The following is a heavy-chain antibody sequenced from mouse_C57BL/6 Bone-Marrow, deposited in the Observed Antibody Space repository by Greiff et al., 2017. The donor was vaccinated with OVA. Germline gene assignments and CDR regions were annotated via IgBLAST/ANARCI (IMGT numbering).Heavy chain of an antibody. CDR1: GYAFTNYL. Sequence: VQLVESGAELVRPGTSVKVSCKASGYAFTNYLIEWVKQRPGQGLEWIGVINPGSGGTNYNEKFKGKATLTADKSSSTAYMQLSSLTSEDSAVYFCAGQGWLLYYFGYWGKGTTLTVSS. CDR3: AGQGWLLYYFGY. CDR2: INPGSGGT. V-gene: IGHV1-54*01. J-gene: IGHJ2*01. D-gene: IGHD2-3*01.